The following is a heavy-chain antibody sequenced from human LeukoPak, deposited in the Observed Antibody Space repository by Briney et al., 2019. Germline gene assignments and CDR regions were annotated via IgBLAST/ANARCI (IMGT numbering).Heavy chain of an antibody. D-gene: IGHD1-26*01. CDR1: GDSLNTNTW. V-gene: IGHV4-4*02. CDR3: ARDRRSEWELRSIYYMDV. Sequence: SETLSLTCAVSGDSLNTNTWWSWVRQPPGKGLEWTGEIFHSGSTNYHPSLESRVTISVDTSKNQFSLKLSSVTAADTAVYYCARDRRSEWELRSIYYMDVWGKGTTVTISS. CDR2: IFHSGST. J-gene: IGHJ6*03.